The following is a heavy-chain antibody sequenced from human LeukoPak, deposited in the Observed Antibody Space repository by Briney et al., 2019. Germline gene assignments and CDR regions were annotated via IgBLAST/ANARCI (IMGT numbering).Heavy chain of an antibody. V-gene: IGHV3-11*01. Sequence: GGSLRLSWAASGFTLSHYYMSWIRQVPGEGLGWLSCISSSGDTIYYADSVKGGSTVSRDNAKSSLYLHMNSLRAEDTAVYYCARQGSEIDYWGQGTLVTVSS. CDR1: GFTLSHYY. J-gene: IGHJ4*02. CDR2: ISSSGDTI. CDR3: ARQGSEIDY.